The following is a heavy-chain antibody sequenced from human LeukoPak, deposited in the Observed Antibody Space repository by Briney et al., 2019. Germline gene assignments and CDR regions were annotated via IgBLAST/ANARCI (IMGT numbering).Heavy chain of an antibody. Sequence: SGPMLVNPTQTLTLTCTFSGFSLNTRGAGVGWIRQPPGRALEWLALIYWDDDRRYSPSLKSRLTITKDTSKNQVVLTMTNMDPVDTATYFCAHRKNYYDSSVFDNWGQGTLVTVSS. CDR3: AHRKNYYDSSVFDN. CDR1: GFSLNTRGAG. V-gene: IGHV2-5*02. D-gene: IGHD3-22*01. J-gene: IGHJ4*02. CDR2: IYWDDDR.